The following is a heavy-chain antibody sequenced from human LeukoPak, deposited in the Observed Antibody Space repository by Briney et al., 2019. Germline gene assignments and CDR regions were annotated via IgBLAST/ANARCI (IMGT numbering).Heavy chain of an antibody. Sequence: PSGTLSLTCAVSGGSISSSNWWSWVRQPPGKGLEWIGEIYHSGNTNYNPSLKSRVTISVDKSKNQFSLKVSSVTAADTAVYYCARARSGYSYGLYYFDYWGQGTLVTVSS. CDR1: GGSISSSNW. CDR2: IYHSGNT. CDR3: ARARSGYSYGLYYFDY. V-gene: IGHV4-4*02. J-gene: IGHJ4*02. D-gene: IGHD5-18*01.